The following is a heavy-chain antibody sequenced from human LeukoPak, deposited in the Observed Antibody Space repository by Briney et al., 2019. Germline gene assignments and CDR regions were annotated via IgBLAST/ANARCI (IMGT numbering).Heavy chain of an antibody. Sequence: TLSLTCTVSGGSISSGGYYWSWIRQHPGKGLEWIGYIYYSGSTYYNPSLKSRVTISVDTSKNQFSLKLSSVTAADTAVYYCAKSGYDYLDGMDVWGQGTTVTVSS. CDR3: AKSGYDYLDGMDV. J-gene: IGHJ6*02. V-gene: IGHV4-31*03. CDR1: GGSISSGGYY. D-gene: IGHD5-12*01. CDR2: IYYSGST.